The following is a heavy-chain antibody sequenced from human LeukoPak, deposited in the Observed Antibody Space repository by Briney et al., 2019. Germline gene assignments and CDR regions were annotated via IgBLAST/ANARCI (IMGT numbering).Heavy chain of an antibody. CDR1: GASFTGYY. CDR3: ARHARNYYDSSGPPDY. J-gene: IGHJ4*02. D-gene: IGHD3-22*01. CDR2: IYYSGST. Sequence: SETLSLTCDVYGASFTGYYWGWIRQPPGKGLEWIGSIYYSGSTYYNPSLKSRVTISVDTSKNQFSLKLSSVTAADTAVYYCARHARNYYDSSGPPDYWGQGTLVTVPS. V-gene: IGHV4-39*01.